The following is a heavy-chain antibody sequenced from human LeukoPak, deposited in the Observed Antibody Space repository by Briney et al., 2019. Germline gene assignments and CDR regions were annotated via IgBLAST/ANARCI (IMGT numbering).Heavy chain of an antibody. Sequence: PGGSLRLSCAASGFTFSSYEMNWVRQAPGKGLEWVSYISSSGSTIYSADSVKGRFTISRDNAKNSLYLQMNSLRAEDTAVYYCARDSSTVTTDLDYWGQGTLVTVSS. V-gene: IGHV3-48*03. CDR3: ARDSSTVTTDLDY. D-gene: IGHD4-17*01. J-gene: IGHJ4*02. CDR2: ISSSGSTI. CDR1: GFTFSSYE.